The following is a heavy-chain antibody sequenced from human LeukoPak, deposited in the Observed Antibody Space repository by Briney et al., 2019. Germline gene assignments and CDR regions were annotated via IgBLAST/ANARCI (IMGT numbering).Heavy chain of an antibody. CDR1: GGSISSYY. Sequence: SETLSLTCTVSGGSISSYYWSRIRQPPGKGLEWIGYIYYSGSTYYNPSLKSRVTISVDTSKNQFSLKLSSVTAADTAVYYCSSLLGGSGHSGYDKGYWGQGTLVAVSS. J-gene: IGHJ4*02. CDR3: SSLLGGSGHSGYDKGY. V-gene: IGHV4-59*08. D-gene: IGHD5-12*01. CDR2: IYYSGST.